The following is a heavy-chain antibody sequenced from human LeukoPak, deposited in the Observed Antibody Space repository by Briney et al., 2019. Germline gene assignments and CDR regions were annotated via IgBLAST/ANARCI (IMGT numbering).Heavy chain of an antibody. CDR2: INPKNGVT. J-gene: IGHJ4*02. CDR1: GYTFTDHY. V-gene: IGHV1-2*02. D-gene: IGHD3-22*01. CDR3: ARGGGSSGYPDY. Sequence: GASVKVSCKASGYTFTDHYMHWVRQAPGQGLEWMGWINPKNGVTNYAQKFQGRVTVTTDTSITTVYVDLTRLTSDDTAFYYCARGGGSSGYPDYWGQGTLVTVSS.